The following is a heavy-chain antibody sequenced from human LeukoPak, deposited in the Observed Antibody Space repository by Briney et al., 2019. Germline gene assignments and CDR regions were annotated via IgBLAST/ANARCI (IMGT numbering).Heavy chain of an antibody. J-gene: IGHJ3*02. CDR2: IFYSGST. CDR3: AKSNGYGLVDI. Sequence: GSLRLSCAASGFTFSDYNMRWIRQPPGKGLEWIGNIFYSGSTYYSPSLKSRVTISLDTSRNQFSLKLTSVTAADTAVYYCAKSNGYGLVDIWGQGTMVTVSS. D-gene: IGHD3-10*01. V-gene: IGHV4-34*12. CDR1: GFTFSDYN.